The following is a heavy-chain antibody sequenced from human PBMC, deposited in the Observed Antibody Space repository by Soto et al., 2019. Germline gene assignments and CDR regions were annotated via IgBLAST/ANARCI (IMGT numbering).Heavy chain of an antibody. CDR2: ISSNSAYI. V-gene: IGHV3-21*01. CDR1: GFTFRSFT. D-gene: IGHD6-13*01. CDR3: TRDASRDSSARGWFDP. Sequence: GGSLRLSCAASGFTFRSFTMNWVRQAPGKGLEWVSTISSNSAYIYYTDALRGRFTISGDNAKNSLHLQMNSLRAEDTAVYYCTRDASRDSSARGWFDPWGPGTLVTVSS. J-gene: IGHJ5*02.